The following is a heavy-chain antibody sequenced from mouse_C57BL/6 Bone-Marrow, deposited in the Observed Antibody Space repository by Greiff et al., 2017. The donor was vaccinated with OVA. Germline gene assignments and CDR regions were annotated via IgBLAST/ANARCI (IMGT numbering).Heavy chain of an antibody. V-gene: IGHV5-15*04. CDR3: ARHSRYEGYLYYAKDD. D-gene: IGHD2-3*01. CDR1: GFTFSDYG. Sequence: EVMLVESGGGLVQPGGSLKLSCAASGFTFSDYGMAWVRQAPRKGPEWVAFISNLAYSIYYADTVTGRFTISRENAKNTLYLEMSSLRSEDTAMYYCARHSRYEGYLYYAKDDWGQGTSVTVAS. CDR2: ISNLAYSI. J-gene: IGHJ4*01.